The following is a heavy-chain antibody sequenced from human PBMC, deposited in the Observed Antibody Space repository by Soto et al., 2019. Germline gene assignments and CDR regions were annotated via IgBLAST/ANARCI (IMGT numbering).Heavy chain of an antibody. CDR1: GGFLSESY. CDR3: ARRAGVTQINNYFDS. V-gene: IGHV4-34*01. J-gene: IGHJ5*01. Sequence: SETLSLTCAVYGGFLSESYWTWIRQPPGKGLEWIGAINHVGGTNYNPSLKSRVAMSVDTSKNQFSLSLRSVTAADTAMYYCARRAGVTQINNYFDSWGPGTLVTVSS. CDR2: INHVGGT. D-gene: IGHD5-18*01.